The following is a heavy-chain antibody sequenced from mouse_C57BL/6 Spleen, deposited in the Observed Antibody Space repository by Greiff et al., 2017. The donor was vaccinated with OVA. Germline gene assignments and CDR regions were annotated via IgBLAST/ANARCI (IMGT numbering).Heavy chain of an antibody. D-gene: IGHD5-5*01. Sequence: VQVVESGAELVRPGTSVKVSCKASGYAFTNYLIEWVKQRPGQGLEWIGVINPGSGGTNYNEKFKGKATLTADKSSSTAYMQLSSLTSEDSAVYFCARSGLPFDYWGQGTTLTVSS. CDR3: ARSGLPFDY. V-gene: IGHV1-54*01. CDR1: GYAFTNYL. CDR2: INPGSGGT. J-gene: IGHJ2*01.